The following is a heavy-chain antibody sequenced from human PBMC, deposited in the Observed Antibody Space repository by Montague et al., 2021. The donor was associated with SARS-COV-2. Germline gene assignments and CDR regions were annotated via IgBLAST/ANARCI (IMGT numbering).Heavy chain of an antibody. D-gene: IGHD4-17*01. Sequence: STNYNPSLKSQVTISVDTSKNQFSLKLSSLTAADTAVYYCARYTRQIRLIVFDYGMDVWGQGTTVTVSS. CDR3: ARYTRQIRLIVFDYGMDV. V-gene: IGHV4-59*01. CDR2: ST. J-gene: IGHJ6*02.